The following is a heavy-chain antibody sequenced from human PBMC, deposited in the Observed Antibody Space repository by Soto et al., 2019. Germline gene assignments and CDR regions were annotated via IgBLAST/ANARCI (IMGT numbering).Heavy chain of an antibody. V-gene: IGHV1-3*01. CDR1: GYTFTSYA. J-gene: IGHJ6*02. D-gene: IGHD2-8*01. CDR2: INAGNGNT. CDR3: ARDSQEVYAMSMRGNYYYYGMDV. Sequence: QVQLVQSGAEVKKPGASVKVSCKASGYTFTSYAMHWVRQAPGQRLEWMGWINAGNGNTKYSQKFQGRVTITRDTSASTAYMELSSLRSEDTAVYYCARDSQEVYAMSMRGNYYYYGMDVWGQGTTVTVSS.